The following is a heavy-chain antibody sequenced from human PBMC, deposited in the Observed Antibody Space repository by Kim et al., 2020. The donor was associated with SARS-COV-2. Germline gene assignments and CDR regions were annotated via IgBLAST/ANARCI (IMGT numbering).Heavy chain of an antibody. CDR1: GFSFSSYT. CDR2: ISDSGDNT. J-gene: IGHJ6*02. V-gene: IGHV3-23*01. Sequence: GGSLRLSCAASGFSFSSYTMRWVRQAPGKGLEWVSAISDSGDNTYYADSVKGRFTISRDNSKNTLYLQMNSLRAEDTALYYCAKGHERRGMDVWGQGTTVTVSS. CDR3: AKGHERRGMDV.